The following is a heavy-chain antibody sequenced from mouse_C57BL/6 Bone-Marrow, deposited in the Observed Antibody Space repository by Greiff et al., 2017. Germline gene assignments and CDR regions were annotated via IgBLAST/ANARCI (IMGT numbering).Heavy chain of an antibody. D-gene: IGHD1-1*01. Sequence: QVQLQQSGAELVRPGASVTLSCKASGYTFTDYEMHWVKQTPVHGLEWIGAIDPDTGGTAYNQKFKGKAILTADKSSSTAYMELRSLTSEDSAVYYCTRSHYGSSSDYWGQGTTLTVSS. CDR3: TRSHYGSSSDY. CDR2: IDPDTGGT. CDR1: GYTFTDYE. V-gene: IGHV1-15*01. J-gene: IGHJ2*01.